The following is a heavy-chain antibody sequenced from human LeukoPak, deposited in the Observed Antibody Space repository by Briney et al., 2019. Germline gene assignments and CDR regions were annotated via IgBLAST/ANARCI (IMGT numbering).Heavy chain of an antibody. J-gene: IGHJ4*02. V-gene: IGHV1-2*02. CDR2: INPNSGGT. D-gene: IGHD1-1*01. CDR3: ARAPTYKELDY. Sequence: GASVKVSCKASGYTFTGYYMHWVRQAPGQGVEWMGWINPNSGGTNYAQKFQGRVTISRDTSISRAYMEVSRLRSGDRGGYYCARAPTYKELDYWGQGTLLTVSS. CDR1: GYTFTGYY.